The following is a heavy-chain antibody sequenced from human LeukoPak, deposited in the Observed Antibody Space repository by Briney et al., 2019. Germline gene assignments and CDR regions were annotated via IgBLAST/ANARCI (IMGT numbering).Heavy chain of an antibody. CDR2: ISYDGSNK. V-gene: IGHV3-30*18. D-gene: IGHD5-18*01. CDR3: AKAPAKGYSYGSY. CDR1: GFTFSSYG. Sequence: GGSLRLSCAASGFTFSSYGMHWVRQAPGKGLEWVAVISYDGSNKYYADSVKGRFTISRDNSKNTLYLQMNSLRAEDTAVYYCAKAPAKGYSYGSYWGQGTLVTVSS. J-gene: IGHJ4*02.